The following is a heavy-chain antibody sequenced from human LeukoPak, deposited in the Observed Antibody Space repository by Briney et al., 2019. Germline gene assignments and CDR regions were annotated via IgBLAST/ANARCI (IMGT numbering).Heavy chain of an antibody. CDR2: ISGSGGST. CDR1: GFTFSSYA. CDR3: AKVANYYYDSSGSHYFDY. V-gene: IGHV3-23*01. D-gene: IGHD3-22*01. Sequence: GGSLRLSCAASGFTFSSYAMSWVRQAPGKGLEWVPAISGSGGSTYYADSVKGRFTISRDNSKNTLYLQMNSLRAEDTAVYYCAKVANYYYDSSGSHYFDYWGQGTLVTVSS. J-gene: IGHJ4*02.